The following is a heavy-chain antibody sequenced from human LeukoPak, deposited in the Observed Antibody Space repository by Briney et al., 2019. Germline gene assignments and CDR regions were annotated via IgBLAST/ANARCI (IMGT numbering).Heavy chain of an antibody. V-gene: IGHV3-30-3*02. CDR3: AKHVQDYYDSSGSRSYDY. Sequence: GRSLRLSCAASGFTFSSYAMPWVRQAPGKGLEWVAVISYDGSNKYYADSVKGRFTISRDNSKNTLYLQMNSLRAEDTAVYYCAKHVQDYYDSSGSRSYDYWGQGTLVTVSS. CDR2: ISYDGSNK. J-gene: IGHJ4*02. CDR1: GFTFSSYA. D-gene: IGHD3-22*01.